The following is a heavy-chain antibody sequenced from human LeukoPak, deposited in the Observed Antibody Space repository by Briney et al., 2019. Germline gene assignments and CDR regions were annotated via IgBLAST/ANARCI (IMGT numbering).Heavy chain of an antibody. CDR1: GFTFSSYA. CDR2: ISYDGSNK. V-gene: IGHV3-30-3*01. D-gene: IGHD6-13*01. J-gene: IGHJ4*02. CDR3: ARGDSSSWYSTHTYFDY. Sequence: GGSLRLSCAASGFTFSSYAMHWVRQAPGKGLEWVAAISYDGSNKYYADSVKGRFTISRDNSKNTLYLQMNSLRAEDTAVYYCARGDSSSWYSTHTYFDYWGQGTLVTVSS.